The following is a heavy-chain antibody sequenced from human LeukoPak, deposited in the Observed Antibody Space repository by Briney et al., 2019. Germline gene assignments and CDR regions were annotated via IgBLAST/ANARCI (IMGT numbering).Heavy chain of an antibody. Sequence: PGGSLRLSCAASGFTFSSYSMNWVRQAPGKGLEWVSSISSSSSYIYYADSVKGRFTISRDNAKNSLYLQMNSLRAEDTAVYYCATLLSMTTVMTFDYWGQGTLVTVSS. CDR3: ATLLSMTTVMTFDY. J-gene: IGHJ4*02. V-gene: IGHV3-21*01. D-gene: IGHD4-11*01. CDR2: ISSSSSYI. CDR1: GFTFSSYS.